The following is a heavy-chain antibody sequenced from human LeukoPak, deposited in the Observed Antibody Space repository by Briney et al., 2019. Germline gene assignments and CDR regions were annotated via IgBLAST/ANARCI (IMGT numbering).Heavy chain of an antibody. CDR3: ARGRAMVIY. CDR1: GGSFSGYY. Sequence: SEALSLTCAVYGGSFSGYYWSWIRQPPGKGLEWIGEINHSGSTNYNPSLKSRVTISVDTSKNQFSLKLSSVTAADTAVYYCARGRAMVIYWGQGTLVTVSS. V-gene: IGHV4-34*01. J-gene: IGHJ4*02. D-gene: IGHD5-18*01. CDR2: INHSGST.